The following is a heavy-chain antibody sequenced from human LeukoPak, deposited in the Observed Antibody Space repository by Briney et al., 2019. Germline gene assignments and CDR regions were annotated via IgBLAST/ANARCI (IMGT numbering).Heavy chain of an antibody. D-gene: IGHD3-9*01. CDR1: GFTFSSYS. CDR2: ISSSSSYI. CDR3: ASGYYDILIPPRY. J-gene: IGHJ4*02. V-gene: IGHV3-21*01. Sequence: GGSLRLSXAASGFTFSSYSMNWVRQAPGKGLEWVSSISSSSSYIYYADSVKGRFTISRDNAKNSLYLQMNSLRAEDTAVYYCASGYYDILIPPRYWGQGTLVTVSS.